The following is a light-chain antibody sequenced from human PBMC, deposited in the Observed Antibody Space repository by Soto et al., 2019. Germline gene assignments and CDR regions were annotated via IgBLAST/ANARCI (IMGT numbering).Light chain of an antibody. J-gene: IGKJ4*01. Sequence: EIVSTQSPATLSLSPGERATLSCRASQSVSSSLAWYQQKPGQAPRLLIYDASNRATGIPARFSGSGSGTDFTLTISSLEPEDFAVYYCQQRSNWPHTFGGGTKVEIK. CDR2: DAS. V-gene: IGKV3-11*01. CDR1: QSVSSS. CDR3: QQRSNWPHT.